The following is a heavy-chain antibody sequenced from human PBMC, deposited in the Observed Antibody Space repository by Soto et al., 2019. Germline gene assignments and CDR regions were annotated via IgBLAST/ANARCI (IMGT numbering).Heavy chain of an antibody. CDR2: IYYSGST. J-gene: IGHJ4*02. D-gene: IGHD4-17*01. CDR3: ARGRRTTVTIDY. CDR1: GGSISSGGYY. V-gene: IGHV4-31*03. Sequence: SETLSLTCTVSGGSISSGGYYWSWIRQHPGKGLEWIGYIYYSGSTNYNPSLKSRVTISVDTSKNQFSLKLSSVTAADTAVYYCARGRRTTVTIDYWGQGTLVTVSS.